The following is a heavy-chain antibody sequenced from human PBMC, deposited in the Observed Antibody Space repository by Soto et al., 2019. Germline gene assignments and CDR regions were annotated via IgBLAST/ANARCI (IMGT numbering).Heavy chain of an antibody. Sequence: GESLKISCKGSGYTFTNYWIGWVRQMPGKGLEWMGIIYPGDSDTKYNPSLQGQVTISADKSITTTYLQWSSLKASDTAIYYCAASIFYYGMDVWGQGTTVTVSS. CDR1: GYTFTNYW. CDR3: AASIFYYGMDV. CDR2: IYPGDSDT. V-gene: IGHV5-51*01. J-gene: IGHJ6*02.